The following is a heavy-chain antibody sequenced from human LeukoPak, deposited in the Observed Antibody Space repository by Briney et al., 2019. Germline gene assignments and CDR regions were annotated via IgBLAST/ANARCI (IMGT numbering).Heavy chain of an antibody. J-gene: IGHJ4*02. CDR2: IKSETDGGTP. V-gene: IGHV3-15*01. Sequence: PGGSLTLSCAASGFTFTYAWMSWVRQAPGNGLEWVGRIKSETDGGTPAYGSPGKGRFTISRDDSKKTLLLQIDTSKTEYKNLYYCTISGSHIDYWGQGTLVTVSS. CDR1: GFTFTYAW. CDR3: TISGSHIDY. D-gene: IGHD1-26*01.